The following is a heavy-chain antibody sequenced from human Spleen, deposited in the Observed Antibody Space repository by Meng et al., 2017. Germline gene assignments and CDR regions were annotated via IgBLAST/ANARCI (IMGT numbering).Heavy chain of an antibody. CDR1: GYTFTSYA. CDR2: INAANGDT. D-gene: IGHD4-17*01. V-gene: IGHV1-3*01. CDR3: ARDLSGFGEYGSAFDV. J-gene: IGHJ3*01. Sequence: ASVKVSCKASGYTFTSYAMHWVRQAPGQRLEWMGWINAANGDTQYSQKFKGRVTFTRDTSANTAYMELSSLRYEDTSVYFCARDLSGFGEYGSAFDVWGQGTVVTVSS.